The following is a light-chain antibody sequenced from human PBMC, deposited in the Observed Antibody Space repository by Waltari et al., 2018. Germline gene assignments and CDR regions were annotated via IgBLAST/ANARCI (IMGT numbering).Light chain of an antibody. CDR2: EVP. V-gene: IGLV2-23*02. CDR1: SSDVGSYNL. J-gene: IGLJ3*02. Sequence: QSALTQPASVSGSPGQSITISCTGTSSDVGSYNLVSWSQQHPGQAPKLMVYEVPKRPSGVSNRFSGSKSGNSASLTISGLQAEDEADYYCCSYAGSSTLVFGGGTKVTVL. CDR3: CSYAGSSTLV.